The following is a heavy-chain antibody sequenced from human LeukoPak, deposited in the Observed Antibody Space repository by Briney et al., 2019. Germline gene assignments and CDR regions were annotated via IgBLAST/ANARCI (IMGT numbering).Heavy chain of an antibody. D-gene: IGHD6-25*01. CDR3: ARGMIAAGDVFDI. V-gene: IGHV3-11*04. J-gene: IGHJ3*02. Sequence: GGSLRLSCAFSGFTLRDHYMSCIPRAPGKGLEGVSYISSSGSIIYYVDSVKGRFTTSRDNAKNSLYLQMNSLRAEDTAVYYCARGMIAAGDVFDIWGQGTMVTVSS. CDR1: GFTLRDHY. CDR2: ISSSGSII.